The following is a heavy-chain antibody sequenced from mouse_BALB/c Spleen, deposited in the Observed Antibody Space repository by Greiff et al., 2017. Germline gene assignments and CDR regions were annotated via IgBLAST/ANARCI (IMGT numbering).Heavy chain of an antibody. CDR1: GYSITSGYY. Sequence: VQLKESGPGLVKPSQSLSLTCSVTGYSITSGYYWNWIRQFPGNKLEWMGYISYDGSNNYNPSLKNRISITRDTSKNQFFLKLNSVTTEDTATYYCARALGGFAYWGQGTLVTVSA. J-gene: IGHJ3*01. CDR3: ARALGGFAY. CDR2: ISYDGSN. V-gene: IGHV3-6*02. D-gene: IGHD3-1*01.